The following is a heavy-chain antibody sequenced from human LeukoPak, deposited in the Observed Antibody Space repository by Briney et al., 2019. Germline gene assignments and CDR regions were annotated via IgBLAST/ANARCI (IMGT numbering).Heavy chain of an antibody. D-gene: IGHD2-2*01. V-gene: IGHV1-46*01. CDR3: ARVTVVVPAAMTPGDY. J-gene: IGHJ4*02. CDR1: GYTFTSYY. CDR2: ISPSGGST. Sequence: ASVKVSYKASGYTFTSYYMHWVRQAPGQGLEWMGIISPSGGSTSYAQKFQGRVTMTRDMSTSTVYMELSSLRSEDTAVYYCARVTVVVPAAMTPGDYWGQGTLVTVSS.